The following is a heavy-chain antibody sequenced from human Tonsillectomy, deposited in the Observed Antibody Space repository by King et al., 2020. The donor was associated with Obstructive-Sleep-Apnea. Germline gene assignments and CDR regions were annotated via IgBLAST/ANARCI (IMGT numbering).Heavy chain of an antibody. Sequence: LVESGGGLVKPGGSLRLSCAASGFTFSSYSMNWVRQAPGKGLEWVSSISSSSSYIYYADSVKGRFTISRDNAKNSLYLQMNSLRAEDTAVYYCARDALASGSGIDYWGQGTLVTVSS. V-gene: IGHV3-21*01. CDR1: GFTFSSYS. CDR2: ISSSSSYI. CDR3: ARDALASGSGIDY. J-gene: IGHJ4*02. D-gene: IGHD3-10*01.